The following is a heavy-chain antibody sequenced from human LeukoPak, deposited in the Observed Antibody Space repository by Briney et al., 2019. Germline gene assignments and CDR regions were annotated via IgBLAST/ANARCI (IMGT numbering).Heavy chain of an antibody. Sequence: GGSLRLSCAASGFTFDDYAMHWVRQAPGKGLEWVSGISWNSGSIGYADSVKGRFTISRDNAKNSLYLQMNSLRAEDTALYYCAKDMGSGWYYDYWGQETLVTVTS. CDR2: ISWNSGSI. J-gene: IGHJ4*02. D-gene: IGHD6-19*01. CDR3: AKDMGSGWYYDY. V-gene: IGHV3-9*01. CDR1: GFTFDDYA.